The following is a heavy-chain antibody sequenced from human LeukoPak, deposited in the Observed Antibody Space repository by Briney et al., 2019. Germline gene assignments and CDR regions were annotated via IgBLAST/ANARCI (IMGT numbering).Heavy chain of an antibody. D-gene: IGHD6-19*01. CDR2: IYHSGST. Sequence: SETLSLTCVVSGGSISSSNWWSWVRQPPEKGLEWIGEIYHSGSTNYNPSLKSRVTISVDKSKNQFSLKLSSVTAADTAVYYCARYDVGWYYFDYWGQGTLVTVSS. J-gene: IGHJ4*02. CDR1: GGSISSSNW. V-gene: IGHV4-4*02. CDR3: ARYDVGWYYFDY.